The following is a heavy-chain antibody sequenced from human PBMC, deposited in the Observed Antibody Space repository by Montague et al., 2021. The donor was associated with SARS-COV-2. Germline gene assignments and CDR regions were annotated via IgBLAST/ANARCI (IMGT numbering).Heavy chain of an antibody. V-gene: IGHV4-34*01. Sequence: SETLSLTCAVYGGSFRGYYWSWIRQPPGKGLEWIGEINHSGSTNYNPSLKSRVTRSVDTSKNQFSLKLSSVTAADTAVYYCAGGHYSSSWYGIRYYFDYWGQGTLVTVSS. CDR1: GGSFRGYY. CDR3: AGGHYSSSWYGIRYYFDY. D-gene: IGHD6-13*01. CDR2: INHSGST. J-gene: IGHJ4*02.